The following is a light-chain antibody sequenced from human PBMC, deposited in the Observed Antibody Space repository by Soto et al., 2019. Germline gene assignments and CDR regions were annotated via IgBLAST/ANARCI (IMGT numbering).Light chain of an antibody. CDR3: YSYTSTSTHV. CDR1: SSDVGGYNY. CDR2: EVS. J-gene: IGLJ1*01. Sequence: QSVLTQPASVSGSPAQSITISCTGTSSDVGGYNYVSWYQHHPGKAPKLIIYEVSYRPSGVSNRFSGSKSGNTASLTISGLQADDEADYYCYSYTSTSTHVFGTGTKVTVL. V-gene: IGLV2-14*01.